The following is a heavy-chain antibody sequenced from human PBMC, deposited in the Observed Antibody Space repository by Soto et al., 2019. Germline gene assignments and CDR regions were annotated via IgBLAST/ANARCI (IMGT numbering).Heavy chain of an antibody. D-gene: IGHD5-18*01. CDR1: GYTLTGYA. CDR3: ARDPGGYSYGYDYYYYYGMDV. V-gene: IGHV1-3*01. J-gene: IGHJ6*02. Sequence: SVKVCCRASGYTLTGYAMHLVRQAPGQSLEWMGWINAGNGNTKYSQKFQGRVTITRDTSASTAYMELSSLRSEDTAVYYCARDPGGYSYGYDYYYYYGMDVWGQGTTVTVSS. CDR2: INAGNGNT.